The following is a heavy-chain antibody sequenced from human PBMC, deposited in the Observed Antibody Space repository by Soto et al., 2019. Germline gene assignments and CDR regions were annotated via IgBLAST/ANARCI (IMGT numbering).Heavy chain of an antibody. D-gene: IGHD5-12*01. J-gene: IGHJ4*02. V-gene: IGHV4-30-2*01. CDR3: ARALSGYDLEIDY. Sequence: TQSPTCDDSGSSISSGGYSWRWIRQPPGKGLEWIGYIYHSGSTYYNPSLKSRVTISVDRSKNQFSLKLSSVTAADTAVYYCARALSGYDLEIDYWGQGTMVNAPQ. CDR1: GSSISSGGYS. CDR2: IYHSGST.